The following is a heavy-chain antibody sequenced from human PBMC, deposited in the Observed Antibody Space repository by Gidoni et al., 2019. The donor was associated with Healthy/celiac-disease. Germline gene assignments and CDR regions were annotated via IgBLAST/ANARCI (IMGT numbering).Heavy chain of an antibody. D-gene: IGHD4-17*01. Sequence: EVQLVESGGGLVQPGGSLRLSCAAPGFTFSSYWMHWVRQAPGKGLVGGSRINSDGSSTSYADSVKGRFTISRDNAKNTLYLQMNSLRAEDTAVYYCARDRGATVTGYYYYGMDVWGQGTTVTVSS. CDR1: GFTFSSYW. J-gene: IGHJ6*02. CDR3: ARDRGATVTGYYYYGMDV. CDR2: INSDGSST. V-gene: IGHV3-74*01.